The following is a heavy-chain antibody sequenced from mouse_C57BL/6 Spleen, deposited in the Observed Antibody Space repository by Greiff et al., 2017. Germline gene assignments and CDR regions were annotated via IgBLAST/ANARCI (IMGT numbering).Heavy chain of an antibody. J-gene: IGHJ3*01. CDR2: ISYDGSN. CDR3: ARGGIYDYDAWFAY. Sequence: ESGPGLVKPSQSLSLTCSVTGYSITSGYYWNWIRQFPGNKLEWMGYISYDGSNNYNPSLKNRISITRDTSKNQFFLKLNSVTTEDTATYYCARGGIYDYDAWFAYWGQGTLVTVSA. V-gene: IGHV3-6*01. D-gene: IGHD2-4*01. CDR1: GYSITSGYY.